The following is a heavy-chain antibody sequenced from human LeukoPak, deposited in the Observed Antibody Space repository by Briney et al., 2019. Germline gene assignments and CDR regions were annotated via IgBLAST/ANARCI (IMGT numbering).Heavy chain of an antibody. Sequence: SETLSLTCTVSGGSISSSSYYWGWIRQPPGKGLEWIGSIYYSGSTYYNPSLKSRVTISVDTSKNQFSLKLSSVTAADTAVYYCASGYSYDSSGHYDYWGQGTLVTVSS. D-gene: IGHD3-22*01. CDR2: IYYSGST. J-gene: IGHJ4*02. V-gene: IGHV4-39*01. CDR1: GGSISSSSYY. CDR3: ASGYSYDSSGHYDY.